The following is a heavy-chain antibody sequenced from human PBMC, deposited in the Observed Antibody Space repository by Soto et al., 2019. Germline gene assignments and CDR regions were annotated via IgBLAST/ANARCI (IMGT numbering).Heavy chain of an antibody. V-gene: IGHV4-34*01. CDR2: INHSGST. Sequence: SETLSLTCDVYGGSFSDYIWTWIRQTPGKGLQWIGQINHSGSTNYNPSLKSRVTISVDTSKNQFSLKLSSVTAADTAVYYCARGVPYYYGSGASGWFDPWGQGTLVTVTS. CDR3: ARGVPYYYGSGASGWFDP. CDR1: GGSFSDYI. J-gene: IGHJ5*02. D-gene: IGHD3-10*01.